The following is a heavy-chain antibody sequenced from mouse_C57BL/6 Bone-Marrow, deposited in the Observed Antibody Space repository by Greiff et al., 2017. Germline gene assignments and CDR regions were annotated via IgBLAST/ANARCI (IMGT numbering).Heavy chain of an antibody. Sequence: MLVESGGDLVKPGGSLKLSCAASGFTFSSYGMSWVRQTPDKRLEWVATISSGGSYTYYPDSVKGRFTISSDNAKNTLYLQMSSLKSEDTAMYYGARRATVRYFDVWGTGTTVTVSS. J-gene: IGHJ1*03. CDR1: GFTFSSYG. CDR2: ISSGGSYT. V-gene: IGHV5-6*02. CDR3: ARRATVRYFDV. D-gene: IGHD1-1*01.